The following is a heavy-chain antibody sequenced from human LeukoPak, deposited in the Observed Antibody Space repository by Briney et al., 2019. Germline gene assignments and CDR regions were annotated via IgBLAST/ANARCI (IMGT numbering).Heavy chain of an antibody. CDR2: ISAYNGNT. Sequence: ASVKVSCKASGYTFTSYGISWVRQAPGQGLEWMGWISAYNGNTNYAQKLQGRVTMTTDTSTSTAYMELRSLRSDDTAVYYCARVGITMVRGVKVYYYGMDVWGQGTTVTVSS. V-gene: IGHV1-18*01. CDR3: ARVGITMVRGVKVYYYGMDV. D-gene: IGHD3-10*01. CDR1: GYTFTSYG. J-gene: IGHJ6*02.